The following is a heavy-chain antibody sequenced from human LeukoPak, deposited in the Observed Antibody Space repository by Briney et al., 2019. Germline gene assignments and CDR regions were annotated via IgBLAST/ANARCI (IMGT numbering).Heavy chain of an antibody. CDR2: IYYTGYT. D-gene: IGHD6-19*01. Sequence: PSETLSLTRTVSGGYYWTWIRQPPGKGLEWIGCIYYTGYTGYNPSLKSRVTISLDTSKNQFSLRLSSVTAADTAVYYCARGTWSAGMNMRGYYFDYWGQGTLVTVSS. CDR3: ARGTWSAGMNMRGYYFDY. V-gene: IGHV4-59*08. J-gene: IGHJ4*02. CDR1: GGYY.